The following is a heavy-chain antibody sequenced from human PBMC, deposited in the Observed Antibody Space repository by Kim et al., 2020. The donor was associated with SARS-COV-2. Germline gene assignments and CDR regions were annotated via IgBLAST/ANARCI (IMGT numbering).Heavy chain of an antibody. CDR2: INAGNGNT. Sequence: ASVKVSCKASGYTFTSYAMHWVRQAPGQRLEWMGWINAGNGNTKYSQKFQGRVTITRDTSASTAYMELSSLRSEDTAVYYCAGGIAAAGPTFDYWGQGTLVTVSS. V-gene: IGHV1-3*01. CDR3: AGGIAAAGPTFDY. J-gene: IGHJ4*02. CDR1: GYTFTSYA. D-gene: IGHD6-13*01.